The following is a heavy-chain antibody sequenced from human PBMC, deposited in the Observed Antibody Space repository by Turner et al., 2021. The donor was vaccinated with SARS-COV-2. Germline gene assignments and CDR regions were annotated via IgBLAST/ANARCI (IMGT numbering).Heavy chain of an antibody. V-gene: IGHV3-9*01. Sequence: EVQLVEFGGGWVQPGRPLGLFGAPSGFTLDDYALHWARQAPGKGLEWVSGVSWNRGTIGDAASVKGRFTISRDNAKNSLYLQRNSLRAEDTALYYCAKDIGLRYSGYDWTGAFDIWGQGTMVTVSS. CDR2: VSWNRGTI. J-gene: IGHJ3*02. CDR1: GFTLDDYA. D-gene: IGHD5-12*01. CDR3: AKDIGLRYSGYDWTGAFDI.